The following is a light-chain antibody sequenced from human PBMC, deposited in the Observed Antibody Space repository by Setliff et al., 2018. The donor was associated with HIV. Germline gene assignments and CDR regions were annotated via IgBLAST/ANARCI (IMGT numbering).Light chain of an antibody. Sequence: LTQPASVSGSPGQSITISCRGTSSDVGGYNYVSWYQQHPGKAPKLMIYDVSNRPSGVSNRFSGSKSGNMASLTISGLQAEDEADYFCSSYTSSSPYVFGSGTKVTVL. CDR1: SSDVGGYNY. CDR3: SSYTSSSPYV. V-gene: IGLV2-14*03. J-gene: IGLJ1*01. CDR2: DVS.